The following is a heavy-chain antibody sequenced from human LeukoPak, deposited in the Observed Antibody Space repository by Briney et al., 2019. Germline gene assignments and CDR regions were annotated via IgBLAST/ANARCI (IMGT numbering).Heavy chain of an antibody. CDR2: IYYSGST. V-gene: IGHV4-31*03. CDR3: ARVMVLDYGDHRVYYGMDV. J-gene: IGHJ6*02. Sequence: SQTLSLTCTVSGGSISSGGYYWSWIRQHPGKGLEWIGYIYYSGSTYYNPSLKSRVTMSVDTSKNQFSLKPSSVTAADTAVYYCARVMVLDYGDHRVYYGMDVWGQGTTVTVSS. CDR1: GGSISSGGYY. D-gene: IGHD4-17*01.